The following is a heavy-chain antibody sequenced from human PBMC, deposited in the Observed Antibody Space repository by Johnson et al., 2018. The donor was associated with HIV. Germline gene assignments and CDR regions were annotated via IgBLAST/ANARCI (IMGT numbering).Heavy chain of an antibody. CDR2: INWNGGNT. Sequence: VQLVESGGSVVRRGGSLRLSCAASGFTFDDYGMSWVRQGPGKGLEWVSYINWNGGNTGFAVSVKVRFTISRENAKNSLYLQMNSLKAEDTAVYFCTTDTNYDYLRESYRHDTFDLWGQGTMVTVS. D-gene: IGHD3-16*02. CDR3: TTDTNYDYLRESYRHDTFDL. J-gene: IGHJ3*01. V-gene: IGHV3-20*04. CDR1: GFTFDDYG.